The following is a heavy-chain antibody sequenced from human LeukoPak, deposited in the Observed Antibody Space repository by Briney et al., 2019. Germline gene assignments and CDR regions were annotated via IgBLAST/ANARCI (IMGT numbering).Heavy chain of an antibody. D-gene: IGHD2-2*02. CDR1: GFTFSSYW. Sequence: GGSLRLSRAASGFTFSSYWMSWVRQAPGKGLEWVANIKQDGSEKYYVDSVKGRFTISRDNAKNSLYLQMNSLRAEDTAVYYCARLGYCSSTSYFTSMYFDYWGQGTLVTVSS. J-gene: IGHJ4*02. CDR2: IKQDGSEK. V-gene: IGHV3-7*01. CDR3: ARLGYCSSTSYFTSMYFDY.